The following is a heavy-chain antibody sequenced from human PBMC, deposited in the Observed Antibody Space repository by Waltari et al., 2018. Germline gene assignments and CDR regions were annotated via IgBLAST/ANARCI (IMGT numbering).Heavy chain of an antibody. D-gene: IGHD1-1*01. CDR2: IYWDDDK. V-gene: IGHV2-5*02. Sequence: QITLKESGPTLVKPTQTLTLTCTFSGFSLSTSVVGVGWIRQPPGKALEWLALIYWDDDKRYSPSLKSRLTITKDTSKNQVVLTMTNMDPVDTATYYCAHSQEGATTQTQFFDYWGQGTLVTVSS. CDR1: GFSLSTSVVG. CDR3: AHSQEGATTQTQFFDY. J-gene: IGHJ4*02.